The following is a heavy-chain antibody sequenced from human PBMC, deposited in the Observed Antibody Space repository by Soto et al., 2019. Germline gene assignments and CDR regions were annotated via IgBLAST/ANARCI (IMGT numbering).Heavy chain of an antibody. CDR1: GFTFSSYA. V-gene: IGHV3-23*01. CDR2: ISGSGGST. D-gene: IGHD3-22*01. CDR3: AKMDASYYYDSSGYYGHSFDY. J-gene: IGHJ4*02. Sequence: GSLRLSCAASGFTFSSYAMSWVRQAPGKGLEWVSAISGSGGSTYYADSVKGRFTISRDNSKNTLYLQMNSLRAEDTAVYYCAKMDASYYYDSSGYYGHSFDYWGQGTVVTVSS.